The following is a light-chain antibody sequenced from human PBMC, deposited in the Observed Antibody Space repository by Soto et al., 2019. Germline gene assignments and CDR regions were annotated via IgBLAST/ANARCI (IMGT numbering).Light chain of an antibody. CDR1: RTVSSSN. CDR3: QQYGSSPRT. CDR2: GAS. Sequence: EIVLTQSPGTLSLYPGERATLSCRASRTVSSSNLAWYQQKPGQAPKVVIYGASTRATGIPDRFSGGGSGTDFTLTISRLEPEDFAVYYCQQYGSSPRTFGQGTKVEIK. V-gene: IGKV3-20*01. J-gene: IGKJ1*01.